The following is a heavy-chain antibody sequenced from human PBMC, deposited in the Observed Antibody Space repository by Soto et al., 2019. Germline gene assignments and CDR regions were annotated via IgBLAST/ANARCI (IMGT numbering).Heavy chain of an antibody. D-gene: IGHD3-22*01. J-gene: IGHJ4*02. Sequence: GGSLRLSCAASGFTFSGYAMSWVRQAPGKGLEWVSAISGSGESTHYADSVKGRPTISRDNSKNTLYLQMNSLRAEDTAVYYCAKEGAGYYDSSPYDYWGQGTLVTVSS. CDR2: ISGSGEST. CDR1: GFTFSGYA. V-gene: IGHV3-23*01. CDR3: AKEGAGYYDSSPYDY.